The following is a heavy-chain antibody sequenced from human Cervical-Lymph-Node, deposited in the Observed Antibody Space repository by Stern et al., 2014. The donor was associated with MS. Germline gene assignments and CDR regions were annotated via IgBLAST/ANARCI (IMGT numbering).Heavy chain of an antibody. CDR1: GYTFTSYQ. Sequence: LVQSGAEVKKPGASVKVSCKASGYTFTSYQMHWVRQAPGQGLEWMGKINPRGGGTSYAQKFQGRVTMTRDASTSTVYMELSSLRSEDTAVYYCARRGYTYGFDYWGQGTLVTVSS. V-gene: IGHV1-46*03. D-gene: IGHD5-18*01. J-gene: IGHJ4*02. CDR2: INPRGGGT. CDR3: ARRGYTYGFDY.